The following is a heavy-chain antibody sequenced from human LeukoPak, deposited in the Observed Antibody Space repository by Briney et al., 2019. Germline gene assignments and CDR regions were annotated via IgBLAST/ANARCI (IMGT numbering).Heavy chain of an antibody. CDR1: GGSISSYY. CDR2: IYYSGST. J-gene: IGHJ6*03. D-gene: IGHD3-22*01. V-gene: IGHV4-59*01. CDR3: ARGYYYDSSGYYPTGYYYYYMDV. Sequence: SETLSPTCTVSGGSISSYYWSWIRQPPGKGLEWIGYIYYSGSTNYNPSLKSRVTISVDTSKNQFSLKLSSVTAADTAVYYCARGYYYDSSGYYPTGYYYYYMDVWGKGTTVTVSS.